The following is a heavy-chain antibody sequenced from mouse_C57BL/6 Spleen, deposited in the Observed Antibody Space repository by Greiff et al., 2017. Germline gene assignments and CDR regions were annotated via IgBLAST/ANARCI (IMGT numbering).Heavy chain of an antibody. V-gene: IGHV1-61*01. J-gene: IGHJ1*03. Sequence: QVQLQQPGAELVRPGSSVKLSCKASGYTFTSYWMDWVKQRPGQGLEWIGNIYPSDSETHYNQKFKDKATLTVDKSSSTAYMQLSSLTSEDSAVYYWARDGGWYFDVWGTGTTVTVSS. CDR2: IYPSDSET. CDR3: ARDGGWYFDV. CDR1: GYTFTSYW.